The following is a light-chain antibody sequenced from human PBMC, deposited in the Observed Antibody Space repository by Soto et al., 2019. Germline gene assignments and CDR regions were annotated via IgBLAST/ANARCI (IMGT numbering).Light chain of an antibody. J-gene: IGLJ2*01. CDR2: RDN. CDR1: SSNIGRNY. V-gene: IGLV1-47*01. CDR3: ATWDDSLGGPV. Sequence: QSVLTQTPSVSGTPGQRVNISCSGSSSNIGRNYVYWYHQFPGTAPKLLIYRDNERHSGVPDRFSGSKSGTSASLAISGLRSEDEADYHCATWDDSLGGPVFGGGTKLTVL.